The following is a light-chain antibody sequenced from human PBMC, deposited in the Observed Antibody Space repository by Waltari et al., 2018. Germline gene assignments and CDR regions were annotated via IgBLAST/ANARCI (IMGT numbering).Light chain of an antibody. V-gene: IGLV2-23*01. Sequence: QSALTQPASVSGSPGQSITIFCTGTSSDVGSHNLVSWYQQYPGKAPKLMIYEGSKRPSGVSNRFSGSKSGNTASLTISGLQADDEADYYCCSYAGSTSWVFGGGTKVTVL. CDR2: EGS. CDR3: CSYAGSTSWV. CDR1: SSDVGSHNL. J-gene: IGLJ3*02.